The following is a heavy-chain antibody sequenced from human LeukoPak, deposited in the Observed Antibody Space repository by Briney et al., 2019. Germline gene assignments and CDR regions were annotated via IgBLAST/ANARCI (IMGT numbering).Heavy chain of an antibody. CDR3: ARSGYYHYYGLDV. CDR2: IGTADDT. D-gene: IGHD6-13*01. CDR1: GFTFSSYD. V-gene: IGHV3-13*04. Sequence: GGSLRLSCVASGFTFSSYDLHWVRQTTGKGLEWVSAIGTADDTFYPDSVEGRFTISRDDAKNSLYLQMRNLRVGDTAVYYCARSGYYHYYGLDVWGQGTTVTVSS. J-gene: IGHJ6*02.